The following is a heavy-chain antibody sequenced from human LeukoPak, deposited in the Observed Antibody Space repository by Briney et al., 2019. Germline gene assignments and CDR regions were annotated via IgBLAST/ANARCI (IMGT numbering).Heavy chain of an antibody. CDR1: GFTFSSYG. D-gene: IGHD6-19*01. CDR2: IWYDGSNK. J-gene: IGHJ4*02. Sequence: GGSLRLSCAASGFTFSSYGMHWVRQAPGKGLEGVAVIWYDGSNKYYADSVKGRFTISRDNSKNTLYLQMNSLRVEDTAVYYCARVYSSGWPDHAHYWGQGALVTVSS. CDR3: ARVYSSGWPDHAHY. V-gene: IGHV3-33*01.